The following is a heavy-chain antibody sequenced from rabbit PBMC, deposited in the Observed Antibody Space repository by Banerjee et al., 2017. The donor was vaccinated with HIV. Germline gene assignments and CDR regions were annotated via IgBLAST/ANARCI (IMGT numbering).Heavy chain of an antibody. V-gene: IGHV1S40*01. CDR3: VRDTWHFKL. CDR2: IDPVFGST. CDR1: GVSFSSRYY. J-gene: IGHJ4*01. D-gene: IGHD3-1*01. Sequence: QSLEESGGDLVKPGASLTLTCTASGVSFSSRYYLCWVRQAPGKGLEWIGYIDPVFGSTYYATWVNGRFTISSHNAQNTVDLQMNSLTAADTATYFCVRDTWHFKLWGPGTLVTVS.